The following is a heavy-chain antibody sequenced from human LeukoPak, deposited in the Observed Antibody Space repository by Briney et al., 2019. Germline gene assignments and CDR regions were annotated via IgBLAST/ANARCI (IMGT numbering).Heavy chain of an antibody. J-gene: IGHJ4*02. Sequence: SVKVSCKASGGTFSSYAISWVRQAPGQGLEWMGVIIPIFGTANYAQKFQGRVTITADKSTSTAYMELSSLRSEDTAVYYCARELRYYDSSGSPFDYWGQGTLVTVSS. CDR2: IIPIFGTA. CDR3: ARELRYYDSSGSPFDY. CDR1: GGTFSSYA. V-gene: IGHV1-69*06. D-gene: IGHD3-22*01.